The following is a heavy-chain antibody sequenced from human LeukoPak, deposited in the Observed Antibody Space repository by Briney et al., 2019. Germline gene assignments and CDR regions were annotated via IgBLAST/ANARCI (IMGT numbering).Heavy chain of an antibody. V-gene: IGHV3-53*01. J-gene: IGHJ4*02. CDR3: ARGRPYSYGSGQFDY. Sequence: GGSLRLSCAASGFTVSSNYMSWVRQAPGKGLEWVSVIYSGGSTYHADSVKGRFPISRDNSKNTLYLQMNSLRAEDTAVYYCARGRPYSYGSGQFDYWGQGTLVTVSS. CDR1: GFTVSSNY. D-gene: IGHD3-10*01. CDR2: IYSGGST.